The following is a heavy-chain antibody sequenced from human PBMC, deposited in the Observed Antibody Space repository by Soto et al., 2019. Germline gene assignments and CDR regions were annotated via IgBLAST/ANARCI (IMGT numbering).Heavy chain of an antibody. D-gene: IGHD3-9*01. CDR1: GGSISSGRFY. CDR3: ARTTFYDVFTAYYSLFDY. J-gene: IGHJ4*02. CDR2: ISDSGSS. Sequence: QVQLQESGPGLVKPSQTLTLTCTVSGGSISSGRFYWSWIRQHPGKGLEWIGHISDSGSSYYNPSLWSRVTISVDTSKIQFSLKLSAVTAADTAVYFCARTTFYDVFTAYYSLFDYWGQGTMVTVSS. V-gene: IGHV4-31*03.